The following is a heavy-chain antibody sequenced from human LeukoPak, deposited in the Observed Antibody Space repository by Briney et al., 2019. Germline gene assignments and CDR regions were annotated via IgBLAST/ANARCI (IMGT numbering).Heavy chain of an antibody. J-gene: IGHJ4*02. Sequence: SETLSLTCTVSGGSISSYYWSWIRQPPGKGLEWIGEINHSGSTNYNPSLKSRVTISVDTSKNQFSLKLSSVTAADTAVYYCARGTSPDYWGQGTLVTVSS. V-gene: IGHV4-34*01. CDR2: INHSGST. CDR3: ARGTSPDY. D-gene: IGHD2-2*01. CDR1: GGSISSYY.